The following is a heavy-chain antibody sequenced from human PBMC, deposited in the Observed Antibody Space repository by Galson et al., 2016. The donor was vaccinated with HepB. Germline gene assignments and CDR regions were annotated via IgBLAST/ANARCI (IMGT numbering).Heavy chain of an antibody. V-gene: IGHV3-11*04. D-gene: IGHD2-2*01. CDR2: ISGVGDTQ. CDR3: TRDLSLGMPGGFDI. Sequence: SLRLSCAASGFPFSYYYMSWIRQAPGKGLEWVSYISGVGDTQFYADSVTGRFTISRDNAENSVSLQMNNLRAEDTAVYYCTRDLSLGMPGGFDIWGQGTTVTVAS. J-gene: IGHJ3*02. CDR1: GFPFSYYY.